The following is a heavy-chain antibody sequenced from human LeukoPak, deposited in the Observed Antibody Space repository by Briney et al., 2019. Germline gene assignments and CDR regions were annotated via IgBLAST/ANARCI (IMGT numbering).Heavy chain of an antibody. Sequence: SETLSLTCAVYGGSFSGYYWSWIRQPPGKGLEWIGEINHSGSINYNPSLKSRVTISVDTSKNQFSLKLSSVTAADTAVYYCARSSYYDSPKHREFDYWGQGTLVTVSS. CDR2: INHSGSI. CDR1: GGSFSGYY. J-gene: IGHJ4*02. D-gene: IGHD3-22*01. CDR3: ARSSYYDSPKHREFDY. V-gene: IGHV4-34*01.